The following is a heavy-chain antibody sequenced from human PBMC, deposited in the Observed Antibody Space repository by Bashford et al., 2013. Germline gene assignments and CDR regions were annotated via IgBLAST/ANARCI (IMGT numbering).Heavy chain of an antibody. Sequence: WVRQAPGQGLEWMGWISPYNGNTNYTQNLQGRVTITTDIFTSTAYMELGSLRSDDTAVYYCARAGVSTVTSRAFDMWGQGTMVTVSS. CDR3: ARAGVSTVTSRAFDM. V-gene: IGHV1-18*01. CDR2: ISPYNGNT. D-gene: IGHD4-17*01. J-gene: IGHJ3*02.